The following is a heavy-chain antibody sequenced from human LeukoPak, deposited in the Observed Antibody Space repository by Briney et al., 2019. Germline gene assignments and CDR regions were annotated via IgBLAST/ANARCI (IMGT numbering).Heavy chain of an antibody. Sequence: SETLSLTCTVPGGSISSYYWSWIRQPPGKGLEWIGYIYYSGSTNYNPSLKSRVTISVDTSKNQFSLKLSSVTAADTAVYYCARRSTKLAAGTGDLWFDPWGQGTLVTVSS. CDR1: GGSISSYY. CDR3: ARRSTKLAAGTGDLWFDP. D-gene: IGHD6-13*01. J-gene: IGHJ5*02. CDR2: IYYSGST. V-gene: IGHV4-59*08.